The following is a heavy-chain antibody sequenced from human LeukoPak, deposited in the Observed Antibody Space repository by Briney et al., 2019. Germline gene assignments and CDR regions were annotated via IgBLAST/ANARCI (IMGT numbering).Heavy chain of an antibody. Sequence: GGSLRLSCAASGFTFSSYGMHWVRQAPGKGLEWVALISYDGSNKYYADSVKGRFTISRDNSRNTLYLQMNSLRAEDTAVYYCANENYYGSGSYADYWGQGTLVTVSS. CDR2: ISYDGSNK. CDR1: GFTFSSYG. CDR3: ANENYYGSGSYADY. D-gene: IGHD3-10*01. V-gene: IGHV3-30*18. J-gene: IGHJ4*02.